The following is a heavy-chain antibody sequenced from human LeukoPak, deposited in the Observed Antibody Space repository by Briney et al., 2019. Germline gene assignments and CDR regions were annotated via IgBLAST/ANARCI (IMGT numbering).Heavy chain of an antibody. Sequence: GASVKVSCKASGYTFTSYGISWVRQAPGQGLEWMGIINPSGGSTSYAQKFQGRVTMTRDTSTSTVYMELSSLRSEDTAVYYCARDQRQWPYYFDYWGQGTLVTVSS. V-gene: IGHV1-46*01. CDR1: GYTFTSYG. CDR2: INPSGGST. D-gene: IGHD6-19*01. CDR3: ARDQRQWPYYFDY. J-gene: IGHJ4*02.